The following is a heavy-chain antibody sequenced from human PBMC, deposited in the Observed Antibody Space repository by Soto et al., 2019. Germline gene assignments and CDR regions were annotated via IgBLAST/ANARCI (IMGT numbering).Heavy chain of an antibody. V-gene: IGHV4-59*01. J-gene: IGHJ6*02. CDR2: IYYSGST. CDR1: GGSISSYY. D-gene: IGHD3-16*01. Sequence: PSETLSLTCTVSGGSISSYYWSWIRQPPGKGLEWIGYIYYSGSTNYNPSLKSRVTISVDTSKNQFSLKLSSATAADTAVYYCARAAVMGGGYYYGMDVWGQGTTVTVSS. CDR3: ARAAVMGGGYYYGMDV.